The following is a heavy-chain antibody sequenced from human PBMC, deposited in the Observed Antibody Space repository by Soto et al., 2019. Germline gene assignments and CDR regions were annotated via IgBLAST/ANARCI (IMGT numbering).Heavy chain of an antibody. J-gene: IGHJ5*02. CDR1: GGSVSSGSYY. D-gene: IGHD2-2*01. Sequence: SETLSLTCTVSGGSVSSGSYYWSWIRQPPGKGLEWIGYIYYSGSTNYNPSLKSRVTISVDPSKNQFSLKLSSVTAADTAVYYCARDGGNACSSTSCYEVGFDPWGQGTLVTVSS. V-gene: IGHV4-61*01. CDR3: ARDGGNACSSTSCYEVGFDP. CDR2: IYYSGST.